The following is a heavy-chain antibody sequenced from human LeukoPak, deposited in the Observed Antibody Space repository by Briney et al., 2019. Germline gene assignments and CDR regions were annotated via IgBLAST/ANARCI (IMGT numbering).Heavy chain of an antibody. Sequence: SETLSLTCTVSGGSISSYDWSWIRQPAGKGLEWIGRIYTRGSTNYNPSLKSRVSMSVDTSKKQFSLKLSSVTAADTAVYYCARFWNDYGGNFGTGAFDIWGQGTMVTVSS. D-gene: IGHD4-23*01. CDR2: IYTRGST. J-gene: IGHJ3*02. V-gene: IGHV4-4*07. CDR3: ARFWNDYGGNFGTGAFDI. CDR1: GGSISSYD.